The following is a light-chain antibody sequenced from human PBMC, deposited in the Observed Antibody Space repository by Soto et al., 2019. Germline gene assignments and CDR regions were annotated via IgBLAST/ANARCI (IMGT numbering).Light chain of an antibody. CDR2: AAS. J-gene: IGKJ5*01. CDR3: QQMNSYPIT. Sequence: SQVSLSRSSLSASDEDRVTCTCRASQGISNYLAWYQQKKGKAPKLXIYAASTLQSGVPSRFSGSLSGTDFNLTISSLQTEDFSTYYCQQMNSYPITFGQGTQLEIK. CDR1: QGISNY. V-gene: IGKV1-9*01.